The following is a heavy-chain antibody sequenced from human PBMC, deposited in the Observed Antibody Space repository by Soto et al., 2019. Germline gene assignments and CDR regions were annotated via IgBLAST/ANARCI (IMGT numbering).Heavy chain of an antibody. CDR3: ASLMTTVTTWWFDP. J-gene: IGHJ5*02. V-gene: IGHV4-59*08. Sequence: SETLSLTCTLSGGSISSYYWSWIRQPPGKGLEWIGYIYYSGSTNYSPSLKSRVTISVDTSKNQFSLKLSSVTAADTAVYYCASLMTTVTTWWFDPWGQGTLVTVS. CDR2: IYYSGST. CDR1: GGSISSYY. D-gene: IGHD4-17*01.